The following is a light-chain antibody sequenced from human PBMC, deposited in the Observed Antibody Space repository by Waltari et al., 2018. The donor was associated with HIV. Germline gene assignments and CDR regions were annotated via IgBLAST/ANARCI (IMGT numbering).Light chain of an antibody. CDR3: SSYTSSSTWV. J-gene: IGLJ3*02. CDR1: RTALGNYIS. CDR2: EVN. Sequence: QSALSQPPSASGSPGQSATISCLVTRTALGNYISVSCSLQHPGKAPKRIIYEVNKRPSGVPERFSGSKSGNTASLTVSGLQAEDEADYYCSSYTSSSTWVFGGGTKLTVL. V-gene: IGLV2-18*02.